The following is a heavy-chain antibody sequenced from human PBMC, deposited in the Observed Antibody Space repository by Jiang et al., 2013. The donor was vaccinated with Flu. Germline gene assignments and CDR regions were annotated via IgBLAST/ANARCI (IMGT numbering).Heavy chain of an antibody. Sequence: LLKPSETLSLTCIVSGDSISNYFWTWIRQPPGKGLEWIGYVYYSGSTNYNPSLKSRITISVDMSKNQFSLKLSSVTAADTAVYYCARQVPSTRMSGVVPQFIDYWGQGTLVTVSS. CDR3: ARQVPSTRMSGVVPQFIDY. J-gene: IGHJ4*02. D-gene: IGHD3-3*01. CDR2: VYYSGST. V-gene: IGHV4-59*08. CDR1: GDSISNYF.